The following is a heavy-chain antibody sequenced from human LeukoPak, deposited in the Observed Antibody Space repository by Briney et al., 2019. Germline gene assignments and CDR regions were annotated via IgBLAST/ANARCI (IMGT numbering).Heavy chain of an antibody. V-gene: IGHV4-39*01. CDR1: GGSISSGSYY. Sequence: SETLSLTCTVSGGSISSGSYYWSWTRPPAGKGLEWIGSIYSGSTSYNPSLKSRVTISVDTSKNQFSLKLDSVTAADTAVYYCARNASDSGTSYFDYWGQGTLVTVSS. CDR2: IYSGST. J-gene: IGHJ4*02. D-gene: IGHD1-26*01. CDR3: ARNASDSGTSYFDY.